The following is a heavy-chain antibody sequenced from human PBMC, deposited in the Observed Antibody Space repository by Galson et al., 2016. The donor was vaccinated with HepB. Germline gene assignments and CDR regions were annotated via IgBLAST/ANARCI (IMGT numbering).Heavy chain of an antibody. D-gene: IGHD5-18*01. CDR1: GFSFSSYA. Sequence: SLRLSCATSGFSFSSYAMTWVRQAPGKGLEWVSGITSRGTTYYADSVKGRFTVSRDNSKNILYLQMKSLRDEDTDVYYCAKGPYSYGWHYGMDVWGQGTTVTVSS. V-gene: IGHV3-23*01. CDR3: AKGPYSYGWHYGMDV. CDR2: ITSRGTT. J-gene: IGHJ6*02.